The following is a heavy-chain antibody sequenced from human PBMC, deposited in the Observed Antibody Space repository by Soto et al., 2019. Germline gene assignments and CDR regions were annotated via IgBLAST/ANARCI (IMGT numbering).Heavy chain of an antibody. D-gene: IGHD3-10*01. CDR3: ARFYGAGSYFWFDP. CDR1: GGTFSSYT. J-gene: IGHJ5*02. Sequence: SVKVSCKASGGTFSSYTISWVRQAPGQGLEWMGRIIPILGIANYAQKFQGRVTITADKSTSTAYMELSSLRSEDTAVYYCARFYGAGSYFWFDPWGQGTLVTVSS. CDR2: IIPILGIA. V-gene: IGHV1-69*02.